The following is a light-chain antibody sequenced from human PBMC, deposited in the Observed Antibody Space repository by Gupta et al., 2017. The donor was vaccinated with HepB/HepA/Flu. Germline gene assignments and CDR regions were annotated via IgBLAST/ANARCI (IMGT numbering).Light chain of an antibody. CDR2: DVS. V-gene: IGLV2-14*01. CDR1: SSDVGGYNY. J-gene: IGLJ2*01. CDR3: SSYTSSSTRV. Sequence: QSALTQPASVSGSPGQSITISCTGTSSDVGGYNYVSWYQQHPGKAHKLMIYDVSNRPSGVSNRFSGSKSGNTASLTISGLQDEDEADYYYSSYTSSSTRVFGGGTKLTVL.